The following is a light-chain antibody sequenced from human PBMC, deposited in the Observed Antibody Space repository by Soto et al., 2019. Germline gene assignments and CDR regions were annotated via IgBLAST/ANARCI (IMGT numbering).Light chain of an antibody. CDR3: QQYNSYSWT. Sequence: IQMTQSPSTLSASVRDRVTITCRASQSISSWLAWYQQKPGKAPKLLIYDASSLESGVPSRFSGSGSGTQFTLTISSLQPDDFATYYCQQYNSYSWTFAQGTKVDIK. CDR2: DAS. CDR1: QSISSW. V-gene: IGKV1-5*01. J-gene: IGKJ1*01.